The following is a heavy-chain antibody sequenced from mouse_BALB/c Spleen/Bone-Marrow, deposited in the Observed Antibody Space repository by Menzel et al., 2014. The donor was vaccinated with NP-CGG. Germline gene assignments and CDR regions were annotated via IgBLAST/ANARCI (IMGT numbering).Heavy chain of an antibody. CDR1: GFAFSSYD. CDR3: ARPLTGAYFDY. Sequence: EVKLVESGGGLVKPGGSLKLSCAASGFAFSSYDMSWVRQTPEKRLGWVATISSGGSYTYYPDSVKGRFTISRDNARNTLYLQMSSLRSEDTALYYCARPLTGAYFDYWGQGTTLTVSS. CDR2: ISSGGSYT. D-gene: IGHD4-1*01. J-gene: IGHJ2*01. V-gene: IGHV5-9*02.